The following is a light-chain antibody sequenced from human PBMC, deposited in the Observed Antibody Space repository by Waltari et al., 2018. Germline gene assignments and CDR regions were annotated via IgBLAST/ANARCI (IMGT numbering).Light chain of an antibody. J-gene: IGLJ2*01. Sequence: SYELTQPPSVSVSPGQTARITCSGDALPKQYAYWYQQKPGQAPVLVIYKDSERPSGIPERCSGSSSGTTVTLTISGVQAEDEADYDCQSADSSGTEVVFGGGTKLTVL. CDR3: QSADSSGTEVV. CDR2: KDS. V-gene: IGLV3-25*03. CDR1: ALPKQY.